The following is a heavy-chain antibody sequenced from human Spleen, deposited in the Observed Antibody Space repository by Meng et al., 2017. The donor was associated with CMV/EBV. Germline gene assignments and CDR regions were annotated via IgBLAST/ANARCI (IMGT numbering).Heavy chain of an antibody. D-gene: IGHD2-15*01. CDR3: ARDTHLAPISMDV. J-gene: IGHJ6*02. V-gene: IGHV3-23*01. CDR2: ISGSGAST. CDR1: GFTFSSYA. Sequence: GESLKISCAASGFTFSSYAMNWVRQAPGKGLEWVSGISGSGASTHYADFVKGRFTISRDNSKNTLYLQMKSLRAEDTAVYYCARDTHLAPISMDVWGQGTMVTVSS.